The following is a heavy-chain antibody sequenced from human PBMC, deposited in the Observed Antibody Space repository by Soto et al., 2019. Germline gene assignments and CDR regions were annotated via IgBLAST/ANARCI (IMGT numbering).Heavy chain of an antibody. CDR1: GGSISSGDYY. CDR3: ARAVRGSYYDY. CDR2: IYYSGST. J-gene: IGHJ4*02. Sequence: SETLSLTCTVSGGSISSGDYYWSWIRQPPGKGLEWIGYIYYSGSTYYNPSLKSRVTIPVDTSKNQFSLKLSSVTAADTAVYYCARAVRGSYYDYWGQGTLVTVS. V-gene: IGHV4-30-4*01. D-gene: IGHD1-26*01.